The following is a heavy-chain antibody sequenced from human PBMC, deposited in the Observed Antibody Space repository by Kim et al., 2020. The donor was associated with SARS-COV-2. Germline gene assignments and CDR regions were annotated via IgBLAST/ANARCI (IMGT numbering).Heavy chain of an antibody. Sequence: GGSLRLSCAASGFTFDDYAMNWVRQAPGKGLEWVSGISWNSGTIGYADSVRGRITISRDNAKNSLYLQMNSLITEDTALYYCAKSKITMFQGVLYDMDVWGQGSTVTVSS. CDR1: GFTFDDYA. J-gene: IGHJ6*02. D-gene: IGHD3-10*01. CDR3: AKSKITMFQGVLYDMDV. V-gene: IGHV3-9*01. CDR2: ISWNSGTI.